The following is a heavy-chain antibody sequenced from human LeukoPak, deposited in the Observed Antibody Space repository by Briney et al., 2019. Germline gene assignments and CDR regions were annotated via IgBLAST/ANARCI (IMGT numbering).Heavy chain of an antibody. Sequence: GGSLRLSCAASGFTFSSYAMHWVRQAPGKGLEYVSAISSNGGSTYYANSVKGRFTISRDNAKKSLYLQMNSLRAEDTAVYYCARHKSSAWGVDYWGQGTLVTVSS. D-gene: IGHD6-19*01. J-gene: IGHJ4*02. V-gene: IGHV3-64*01. CDR2: ISSNGGST. CDR3: ARHKSSAWGVDY. CDR1: GFTFSSYA.